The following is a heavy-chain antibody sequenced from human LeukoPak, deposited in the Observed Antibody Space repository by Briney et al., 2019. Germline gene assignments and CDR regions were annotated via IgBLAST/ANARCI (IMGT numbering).Heavy chain of an antibody. V-gene: IGHV3-23*01. Sequence: GGSLRLSCAASGFTFSSYAMSWVRQAPGKGLEWVSVISGTGGSTYYADSVKGRFTISRDNSKNTVYLQMNSLRAEDTAVYYCAKDAPVGYYYDTSGLPDWGQGTLVTDSS. CDR1: GFTFSSYA. CDR3: AKDAPVGYYYDTSGLPD. CDR2: ISGTGGST. J-gene: IGHJ4*02. D-gene: IGHD3-22*01.